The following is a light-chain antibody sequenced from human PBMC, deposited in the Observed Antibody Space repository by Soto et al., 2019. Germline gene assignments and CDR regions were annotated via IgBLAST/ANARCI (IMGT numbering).Light chain of an antibody. CDR1: QGMSSY. CDR2: AAS. CDR3: RLPNSSPLVT. V-gene: IGKV1-9*01. J-gene: IGKJ3*01. Sequence: DIQLTQSPSFLSASVGDRVTITCRASQGMSSYLAWYQQKPGKAPKLLISAASTLQSGVPSRFSGSASGTEFTLTISSLQPEDFATSSSRLPNSSPLVTFGPGTKVDIK.